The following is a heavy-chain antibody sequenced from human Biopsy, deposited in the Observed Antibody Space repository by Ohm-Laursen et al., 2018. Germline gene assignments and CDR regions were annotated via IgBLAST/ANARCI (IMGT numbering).Heavy chain of an antibody. J-gene: IGHJ4*02. CDR1: GGSFTGHY. Sequence: SETPSLTCPVSGGSFTGHYWSWIRQPPGKGLEWIGHISCTGYTSYNASLKSRVTISVDTSRNHFSLRLSSLTAADTAVYYCARGSNDSGGLYFPRWGQGTLLTVSS. CDR2: ISCTGYT. V-gene: IGHV4-59*11. CDR3: ARGSNDSGGLYFPR. D-gene: IGHD4-23*01.